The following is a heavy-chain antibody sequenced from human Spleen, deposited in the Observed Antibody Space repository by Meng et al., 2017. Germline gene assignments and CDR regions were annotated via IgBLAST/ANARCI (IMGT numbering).Heavy chain of an antibody. V-gene: IGHV3-15*01. CDR2: MKSNVDGGTV. CDR1: GFTFSSYA. J-gene: IGHJ4*02. CDR3: SGHVDY. Sequence: GESLKISCAASGFTFSSYAMSWVRQAPGKGLEWIGRMKSNVDGGTVDYAAAVKGRFFIPRDDAENTFYLQMNSLKTEDTAVYYCSGHVDYWGQGTLVTVSS.